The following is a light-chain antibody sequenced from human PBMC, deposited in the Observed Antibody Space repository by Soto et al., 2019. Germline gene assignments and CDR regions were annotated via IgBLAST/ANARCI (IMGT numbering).Light chain of an antibody. CDR3: QHSYSLPIT. Sequence: DIQMTQSPSSLYASVGDRVTITCRASQSISSYLNWYQQKPGKAPKLLIYAASSLQSGVPSRFSGSGSGTEFSLTISSLQPEDFATYYCQHSYSLPITFGQGTRLEI. V-gene: IGKV1-39*01. CDR2: AAS. CDR1: QSISSY. J-gene: IGKJ5*01.